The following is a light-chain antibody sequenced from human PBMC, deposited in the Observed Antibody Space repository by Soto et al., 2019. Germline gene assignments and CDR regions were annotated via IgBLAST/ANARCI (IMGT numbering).Light chain of an antibody. J-gene: IGLJ3*02. V-gene: IGLV1-40*01. CDR3: QSYDSSIWV. Sequence: QAVLTQPPSVSGAPGQRVTISCTGSGSNIGAGYDVNWYQQLPGTAPKLLIYVNNNRPSGVPDRFSGSRSGTSASLAITGLQAEDEADYYCQSYDSSIWVFGGGTKLTVL. CDR1: GSNIGAGYD. CDR2: VNN.